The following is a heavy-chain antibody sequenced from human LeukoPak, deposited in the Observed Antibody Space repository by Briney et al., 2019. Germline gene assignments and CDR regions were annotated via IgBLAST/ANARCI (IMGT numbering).Heavy chain of an antibody. J-gene: IGHJ3*02. CDR3: GREAKVFDI. CDR1: GFTFHSYA. V-gene: IGHV3-30*04. CDR2: IASDKTYI. Sequence: PGGSLRLSCAASGFTFHSYAMNYVRQAPGKGLEWVAVIASDKTYIFYADSVKGRFTISRDNSKNTLSLQMNSLRTEDTAVYYCGREAKVFDIGGQGKMATVFS. D-gene: IGHD4/OR15-4a*01.